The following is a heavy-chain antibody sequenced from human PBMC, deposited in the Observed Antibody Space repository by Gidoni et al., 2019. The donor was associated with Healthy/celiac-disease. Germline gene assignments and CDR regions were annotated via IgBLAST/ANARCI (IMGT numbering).Heavy chain of an antibody. V-gene: IGHV4-59*01. CDR1: GGSISSYY. Sequence: QVQLQESGPGLVKPSETLSLTCTASGGSISSYYWSWIRQPPGKGLEWIGYIYYSGSTNYNPPLKSRVTISVDTSKNQFSLKLSSVTAADTAVYYCARPLVGANKEYWYFDLWGRGTLVTVSS. CDR2: IYYSGST. CDR3: ARPLVGANKEYWYFDL. D-gene: IGHD1-26*01. J-gene: IGHJ2*01.